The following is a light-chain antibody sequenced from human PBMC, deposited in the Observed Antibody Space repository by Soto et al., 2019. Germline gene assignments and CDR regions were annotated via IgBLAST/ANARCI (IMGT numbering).Light chain of an antibody. CDR2: EVT. V-gene: IGLV2-14*01. J-gene: IGLJ2*01. Sequence: QSALTQPASVSGSPGQSITISCTGSSSDIGAYNFVSWYQQHPGKAPKLMIYEVTYRPSGVSSRFSGSKSGNTASLTISGLQAEDEADYYCSSYTRSSSLIFGGGTKLTVL. CDR1: SSDIGAYNF. CDR3: SSYTRSSSLI.